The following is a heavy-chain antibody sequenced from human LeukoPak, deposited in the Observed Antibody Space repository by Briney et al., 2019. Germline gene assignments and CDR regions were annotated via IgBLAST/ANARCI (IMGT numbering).Heavy chain of an antibody. V-gene: IGHV3-15*01. J-gene: IGHJ4*02. D-gene: IGHD3-3*01. CDR3: TTDSDDFDY. CDR1: GFTFSNAW. CDR2: IKSKSDGETT. Sequence: GGSLRLSCAASGFTFSNAWMSWVRQAPGKGLEWVGRIKSKSDGETTDYAAPVKGRFTISRDDSKNTLYLQMNSLKTDDTALYYCTTDSDDFDYWGQATLVTVSS.